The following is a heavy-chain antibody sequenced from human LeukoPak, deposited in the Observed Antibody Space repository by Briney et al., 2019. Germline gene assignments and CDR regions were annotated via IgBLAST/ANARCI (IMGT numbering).Heavy chain of an antibody. Sequence: GGSLRLSCAASGFTFSSYWMHWVRQAPGKGLVWVSRIKSDGSSTRYADAVKGRFTISRDNAKNTLWLQMNSLRAEDTAVYYCATDLDYGGYSHFDFWGQGTLVTVSS. CDR1: GFTFSSYW. CDR3: ATDLDYGGYSHFDF. CDR2: IKSDGSST. J-gene: IGHJ4*02. D-gene: IGHD4-23*01. V-gene: IGHV3-74*01.